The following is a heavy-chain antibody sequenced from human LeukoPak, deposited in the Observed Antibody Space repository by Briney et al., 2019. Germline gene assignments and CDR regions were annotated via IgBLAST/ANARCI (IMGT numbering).Heavy chain of an antibody. J-gene: IGHJ6*02. CDR1: GGTFSSYA. Sequence: SVKVSCKASGGTFSSYAISWVRQAPGQGLEWMGRIIPILGIANYAQKFQGRVTITADKSTSTAYMELSSLRSEDTAVYYCARNSCSSTSCYSHIVATSLEARGYYYYYYGMNVWGQGTTVTVSS. V-gene: IGHV1-69*04. CDR2: IIPILGIA. CDR3: ARNSCSSTSCYSHIVATSLEARGYYYYYYGMNV. D-gene: IGHD2-2*01.